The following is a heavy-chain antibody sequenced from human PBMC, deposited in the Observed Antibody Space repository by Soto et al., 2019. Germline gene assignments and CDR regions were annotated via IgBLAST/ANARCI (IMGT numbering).Heavy chain of an antibody. CDR1: GFTFSGAA. D-gene: IGHD5-12*01. CDR3: TRHDGGYSGYDLFKGYYYNYMDV. Sequence: EVQLAESGGGLVQPGGSLKLSCAASGFTFSGAAIHWVRQASGKGLEWVGRIGRKANSYATVYAASVKGRFTISRDDSKNTAYLQMNSLEIEDTAVYYCTRHDGGYSGYDLFKGYYYNYMDVWGRGTTVTVSS. V-gene: IGHV3-73*01. CDR2: IGRKANSYAT. J-gene: IGHJ6*03.